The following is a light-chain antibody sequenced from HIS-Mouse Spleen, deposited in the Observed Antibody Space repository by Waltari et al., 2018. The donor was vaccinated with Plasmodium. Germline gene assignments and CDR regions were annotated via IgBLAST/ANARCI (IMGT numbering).Light chain of an antibody. CDR2: EDS. CDR1: ALPKQY. V-gene: IGLV3-10*01. CDR3: YSTDSSGNHRV. Sequence: SYELTQPPSVSVSPGQTARNTCSGDALPKQYAYWYQQKSGQAPVLVLYEDSKRPSGIPERFSGSSSGTMATLTISGAQVEDEADYYCYSTDSSGNHRVFGGGTKLTVL. J-gene: IGLJ3*02.